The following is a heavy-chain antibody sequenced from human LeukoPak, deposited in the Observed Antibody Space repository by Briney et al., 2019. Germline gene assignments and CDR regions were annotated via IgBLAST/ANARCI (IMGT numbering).Heavy chain of an antibody. D-gene: IGHD1-1*01. CDR2: MYSSGTT. Sequence: SQTLSLTCTVSGASISSGDYYWSWIRQPPGKGLEWIGYMYSSGTTYYNPSLKSRLTISVDTSKNQFSLKPTSVTAADTAVYYCASNWSDFDYWGRGTLVTVSS. J-gene: IGHJ4*02. CDR3: ASNWSDFDY. V-gene: IGHV4-30-4*08. CDR1: GASISSGDYY.